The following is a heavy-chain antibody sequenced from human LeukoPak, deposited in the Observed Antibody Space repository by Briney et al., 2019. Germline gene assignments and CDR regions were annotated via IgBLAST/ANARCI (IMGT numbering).Heavy chain of an antibody. V-gene: IGHV3-30-3*01. CDR3: ARERTMIVGAIRGAFDY. J-gene: IGHJ4*02. Sequence: GRSLRLSCAASGFTFSSYAMHWVRQAPGKGLEWVAVISYDGSNKYYADSVKGRITISRDNSKNSLYLQMNSLRAEDAAVYYCARERTMIVGAIRGAFDYWGQGTLVTVSS. D-gene: IGHD1-26*01. CDR1: GFTFSSYA. CDR2: ISYDGSNK.